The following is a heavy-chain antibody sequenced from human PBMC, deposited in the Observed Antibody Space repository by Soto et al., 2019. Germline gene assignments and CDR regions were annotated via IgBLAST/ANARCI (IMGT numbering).Heavy chain of an antibody. J-gene: IGHJ6*02. Sequence: GASVKVSCKASGGTFSSYAISWVRQAPGQGLEWMGGIIPIFGTANYAQKFQGRVTITADESTSTAYMELSSLRSEDTAVYYCARDEYSSSGDYYYGMDVWGQGTKVTVYS. CDR3: ARDEYSSSGDYYYGMDV. V-gene: IGHV1-69*13. CDR2: IIPIFGTA. CDR1: GGTFSSYA. D-gene: IGHD6-6*01.